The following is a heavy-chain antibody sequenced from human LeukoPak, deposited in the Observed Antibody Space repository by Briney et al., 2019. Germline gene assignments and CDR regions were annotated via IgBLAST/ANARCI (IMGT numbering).Heavy chain of an antibody. D-gene: IGHD6-19*01. CDR2: IYYSGST. Sequence: SETLSLTCTVSGGSISSGGYYWSWIRQHPGKGLEWIGYIYYSGSTYYNPSLKSRVTISVDTSKNQFSLKLSSVTAADTAVYYCARVIAVAGYGPISWFDPWGQGTLVTVSS. V-gene: IGHV4-31*03. J-gene: IGHJ5*02. CDR3: ARVIAVAGYGPISWFDP. CDR1: GGSISSGGYY.